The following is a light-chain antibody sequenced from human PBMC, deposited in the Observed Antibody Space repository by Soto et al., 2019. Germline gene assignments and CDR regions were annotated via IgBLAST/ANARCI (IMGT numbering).Light chain of an antibody. J-gene: IGKJ1*01. CDR1: QSISSW. CDR2: DAS. V-gene: IGKV1-5*01. CDR3: QQSYSSPPT. Sequence: DIQMTQSPSTLSASVGDRVTITCRASQSISSWLAWYQQKPGKAPKLLIYDASSLESGVPSRFSGSRSGPDFNLTISSLQPEDFATYYCQQSYSSPPTFGQGTKVDIK.